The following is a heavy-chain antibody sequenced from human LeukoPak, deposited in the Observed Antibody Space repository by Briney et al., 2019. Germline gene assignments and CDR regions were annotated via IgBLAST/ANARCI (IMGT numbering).Heavy chain of an antibody. CDR3: ARTNSREGYSYGRYYFDY. CDR1: GYTFTSYG. Sequence: GASVKVSCKASGYTFTSYGISWVRQAPGQGLEWMGWISAYNGNTNYAQKFQGRVTMTTDTSTSTAYMELRSLRSDDTAVYYCARTNSREGYSYGRYYFDYWGQGTLVTVSS. J-gene: IGHJ4*02. V-gene: IGHV1-18*01. CDR2: ISAYNGNT. D-gene: IGHD5-18*01.